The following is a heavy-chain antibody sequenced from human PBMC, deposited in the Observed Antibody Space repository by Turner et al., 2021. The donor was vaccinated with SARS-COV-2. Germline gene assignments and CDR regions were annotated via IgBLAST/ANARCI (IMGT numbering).Heavy chain of an antibody. J-gene: IGHJ6*02. Sequence: DVQLVESGGGLIEPGGSLRLYCAASGVTASSNYMSWVRQAPGKGLEWVSVISSGGSTFYSGSVKGRFTISRDNSKNTLYLQMNSLRAEDTAVYYCARGGHYYYGLDVWGQGTTVTVSS. D-gene: IGHD3-10*01. CDR3: ARGGHYYYGLDV. V-gene: IGHV3-53*01. CDR1: GVTASSNY. CDR2: ISSGGST.